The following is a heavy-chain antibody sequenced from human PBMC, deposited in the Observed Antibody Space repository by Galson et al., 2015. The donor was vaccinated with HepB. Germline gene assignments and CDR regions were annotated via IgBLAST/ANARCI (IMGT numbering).Heavy chain of an antibody. D-gene: IGHD1-1*01. J-gene: IGHJ3*02. CDR1: GYTFTSYY. CDR3: AVHGKTDASDI. CDR2: INPSGGST. Sequence: SVKVSCKASGYTFTSYYMHWVRQAPGQGLEWMGIINPSGGSTSYAQKFQGRVTMTRDASTSTVYMELSSLRSEDTAVYYCAVHGKTDASDIWGQGTMVTVSS. V-gene: IGHV1-46*01.